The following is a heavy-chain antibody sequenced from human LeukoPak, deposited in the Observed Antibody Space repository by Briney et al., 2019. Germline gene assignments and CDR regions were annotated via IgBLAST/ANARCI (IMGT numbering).Heavy chain of an antibody. Sequence: GEFLKISCHGSGYSFPSYWIGWLRHMPGKRLEWVGMIYPGDSDTRYSPSFQGQVTISADKSITTAYLHWSSLKASDTAIYYCVRKPDSLNWFGPWGQGTLVTVSS. CDR2: IYPGDSDT. J-gene: IGHJ5*02. D-gene: IGHD2-15*01. V-gene: IGHV5-51*01. CDR1: GYSFPSYW. CDR3: VRKPDSLNWFGP.